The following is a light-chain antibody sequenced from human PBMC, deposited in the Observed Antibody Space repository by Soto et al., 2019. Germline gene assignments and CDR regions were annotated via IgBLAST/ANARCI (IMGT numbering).Light chain of an antibody. CDR2: SND. CDR1: SSNIGSNS. V-gene: IGLV1-44*01. Sequence: QSVLTQPTSASGTPGQRVTISCSGSSSNIGSNSVNWYQQLPGTAPKLLIYSNDRRPSGVPDRFSGSKSGTSASLAISGLQSEDEADYYCAAWDDSLNGYVFGTGTKLTVL. J-gene: IGLJ1*01. CDR3: AAWDDSLNGYV.